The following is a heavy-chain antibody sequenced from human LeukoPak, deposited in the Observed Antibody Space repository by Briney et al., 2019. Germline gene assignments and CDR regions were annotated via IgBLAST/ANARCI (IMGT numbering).Heavy chain of an antibody. Sequence: PGGSLRLSCAASGFTFSSYSMHWVRQAPGKGLEWVSYISSTSSTIYYADSVKGRFTISRDNAKNSLYLQLNSLTDEDTAVYYCARDSGYAGASDIWGQGTMVTVSS. J-gene: IGHJ3*02. V-gene: IGHV3-48*02. CDR3: ARDSGYAGASDI. D-gene: IGHD3-9*01. CDR2: ISSTSSTI. CDR1: GFTFSSYS.